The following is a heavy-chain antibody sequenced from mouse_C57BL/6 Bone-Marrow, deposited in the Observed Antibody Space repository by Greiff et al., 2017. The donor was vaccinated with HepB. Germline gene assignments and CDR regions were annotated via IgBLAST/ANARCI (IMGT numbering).Heavy chain of an antibody. Sequence: EVMLVESGGGLVQPGGSLKLSCAASGFTFSDYYMYWVRQTPEKRLEWVAYISNGGGSTYYPDTVKGRFTISRDNAKNTLYLQMSRLKSEDTAMYYCARHEGIFYYGSSYWYFDVWGTGTTVTVSS. CDR3: ARHEGIFYYGSSYWYFDV. CDR1: GFTFSDYY. CDR2: ISNGGGST. J-gene: IGHJ1*03. D-gene: IGHD1-1*01. V-gene: IGHV5-12*01.